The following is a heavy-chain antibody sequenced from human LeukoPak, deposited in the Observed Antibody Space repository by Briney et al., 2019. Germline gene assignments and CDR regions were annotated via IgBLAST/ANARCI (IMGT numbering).Heavy chain of an antibody. CDR1: GFTVSSNY. V-gene: IGHV3-66*01. CDR2: IYSGGST. CDR3: ARGGDGYNYGWAFDI. D-gene: IGHD5-24*01. Sequence: GGSLRLSCAASGFTVSSNYMSWVRQAPGKGLEWVSVIYSGGSTYYADSVKGRFTISRDNSKNTLYLQMNSLRAEDTAVYYCARGGDGYNYGWAFDIWGQGTMVTVSS. J-gene: IGHJ3*02.